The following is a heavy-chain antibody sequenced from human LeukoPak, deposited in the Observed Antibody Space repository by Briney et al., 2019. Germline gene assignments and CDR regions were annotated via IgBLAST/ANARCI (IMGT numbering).Heavy chain of an antibody. CDR1: GGSISSSSYY. J-gene: IGHJ4*02. CDR2: IYYSGST. D-gene: IGHD6-13*01. Sequence: KPSETLSLTCTVSGGSISSSSYYWGWIRQPPGKGLEWIGSIYYSGSTYYNPSLKSRVTISVDTSKNQFSLKLSSVTAADTAVYYCATKGSSWLTNDYWGQGTLVTVSS. CDR3: ATKGSSWLTNDY. V-gene: IGHV4-39*01.